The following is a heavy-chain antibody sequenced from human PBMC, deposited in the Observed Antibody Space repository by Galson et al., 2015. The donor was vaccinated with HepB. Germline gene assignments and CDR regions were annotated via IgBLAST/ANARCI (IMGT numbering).Heavy chain of an antibody. Sequence: SLRLSCAASGFTFSSYSMNWVRQAPGKGLEWVSSISSSSYIYYADSVKGRFTISRDNAKNSLYLQMNSLRAEDTAVYYCARIMYYDSSGYWWGAFDIWGQGTMVTVSS. J-gene: IGHJ3*02. CDR1: GFTFSSYS. V-gene: IGHV3-21*01. CDR2: ISSSSYI. D-gene: IGHD3-22*01. CDR3: ARIMYYDSSGYWWGAFDI.